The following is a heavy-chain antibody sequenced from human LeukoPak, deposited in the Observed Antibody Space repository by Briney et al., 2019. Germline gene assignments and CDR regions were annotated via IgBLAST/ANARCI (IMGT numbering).Heavy chain of an antibody. D-gene: IGHD4-17*01. CDR3: ARDLNTVTTLIPVYYFDY. J-gene: IGHJ4*02. Sequence: ASVKVSCTASGYTFTSYYMHWVRQAPGQGLEWMGIINPSGGSTSYAQKFQGRVTMTRDTSTSTVYMELSSLRSEDTAVYYCARDLNTVTTLIPVYYFDYWGQGTLVTVSS. V-gene: IGHV1-46*01. CDR2: INPSGGST. CDR1: GYTFTSYY.